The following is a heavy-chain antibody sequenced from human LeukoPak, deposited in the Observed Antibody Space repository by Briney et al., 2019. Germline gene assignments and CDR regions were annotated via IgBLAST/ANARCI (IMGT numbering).Heavy chain of an antibody. CDR3: VTGRYSYGWYDH. V-gene: IGHV4-59*13. CDR1: GGSISSFY. Sequence: SETLSLTCTVSGGSISSFYWSWIRQPPGEGLEWIGYMYYGGSPNYNPSLKSRVITSLDTSKKQFSLKLNSVTTADTAVYYCVTGRYSYGWYDHWGQGILVIVSS. CDR2: MYYGGSP. J-gene: IGHJ5*02. D-gene: IGHD1-26*01.